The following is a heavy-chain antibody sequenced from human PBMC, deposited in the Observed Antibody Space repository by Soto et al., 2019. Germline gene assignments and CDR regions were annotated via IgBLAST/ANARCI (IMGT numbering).Heavy chain of an antibody. J-gene: IGHJ4*02. CDR1: GFTFSDYY. CDR2: ISSSSSYT. CDR3: ARVSLYYDSSGYSYYFDY. D-gene: IGHD3-22*01. V-gene: IGHV3-11*06. Sequence: QVQLVESGGGLVKPGGSLRLSCAASGFTFSDYYMSWIRQAPGKGLEWVSYISSSSSYTNYADSVKGRFTISRDNAKNSLYLQMNRLRAEDTAVYYCARVSLYYDSSGYSYYFDYWGQGTLVTVS.